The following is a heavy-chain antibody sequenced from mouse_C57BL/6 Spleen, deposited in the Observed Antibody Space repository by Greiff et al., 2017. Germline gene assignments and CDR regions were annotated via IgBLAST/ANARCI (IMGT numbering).Heavy chain of an antibody. Sequence: QVQLQQSGPELVKPGASVKISCKASGYAFSSSWMNWVKQRPGKGLEWIGRIYPGDGDTNYNGKFKGKATLTADKSSSTAYMQLSSLTSEDSAVYVCARGDGYYYPFAYWGQGTLVTVSA. CDR1: GYAFSSSW. V-gene: IGHV1-82*01. CDR2: IYPGDGDT. CDR3: ARGDGYYYPFAY. J-gene: IGHJ3*01. D-gene: IGHD2-3*01.